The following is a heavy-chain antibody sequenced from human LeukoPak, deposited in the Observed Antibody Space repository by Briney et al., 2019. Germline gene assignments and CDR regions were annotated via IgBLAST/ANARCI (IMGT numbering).Heavy chain of an antibody. V-gene: IGHV4-30-4*08. J-gene: IGHJ4*02. CDR3: ARVIWYHYDTTGNYDSSGYYYVDY. D-gene: IGHD3-22*01. Sequence: NSSETLSLTCTVSGGSISSGDYYWTWIRQSPGKGLEWIGCVYYTGNTYYTPSLKSRVSISVDKSKDQFSLKLSSVTAADTAVYYCARVIWYHYDTTGNYDSSGYYYVDYWGQGNLVTVSS. CDR1: GGSISSGDYY. CDR2: VYYTGNT.